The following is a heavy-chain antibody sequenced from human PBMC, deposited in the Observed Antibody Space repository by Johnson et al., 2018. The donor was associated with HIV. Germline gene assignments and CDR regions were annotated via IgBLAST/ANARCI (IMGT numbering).Heavy chain of an antibody. CDR1: EFTFSNYA. CDR3: ARAWGSRDILTALRGAFDL. D-gene: IGHD3-9*01. CDR2: ISSSGSTI. J-gene: IGHJ3*01. V-gene: IGHV3-48*04. Sequence: VQLVESGGGVVQPGRSLKLSCAASEFTFSNYAMHWVRQAPGKGLEWVSYISSSGSTIYYADSVKGRFTISRDNAKNSLYLQVNSLRAEDTAVYYCARAWGSRDILTALRGAFDLWGPGTLVTVSS.